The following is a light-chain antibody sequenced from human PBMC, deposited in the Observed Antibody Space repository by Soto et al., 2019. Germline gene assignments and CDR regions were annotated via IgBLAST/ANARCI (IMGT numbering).Light chain of an antibody. CDR1: QGISSY. CDR2: AAS. Sequence: AIRMTQSPSSLSASTGDRVTITCRASQGISSYLAWYQQKPGKAPKLLIYAASTLQSGVPSRFSGSVSGTDFTLTIRCLQSEDFATYYCQQYYSYPLAFGQGTKVEIK. V-gene: IGKV1-8*01. J-gene: IGKJ1*01. CDR3: QQYYSYPLA.